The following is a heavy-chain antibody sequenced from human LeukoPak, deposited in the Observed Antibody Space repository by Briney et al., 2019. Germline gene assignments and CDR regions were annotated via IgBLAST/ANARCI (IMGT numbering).Heavy chain of an antibody. Sequence: PSETLSLTCAVYGVSFSGYYWSWIRQPPGKGLEWMGEINHSGSTNYNPSLKSRVTISVDTSKNQFSLKLSSVTAADTAVYYCARGSAPRYYYYYYMDVWGKGTTVTVSS. CDR1: GVSFSGYY. D-gene: IGHD6-6*01. CDR3: ARGSAPRYYYYYYMDV. V-gene: IGHV4-34*01. CDR2: INHSGST. J-gene: IGHJ6*03.